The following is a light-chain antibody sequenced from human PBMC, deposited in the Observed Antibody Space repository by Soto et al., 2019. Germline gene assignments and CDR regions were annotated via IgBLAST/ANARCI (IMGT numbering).Light chain of an antibody. CDR3: QQYDTYPWT. CDR1: QSVRSGH. V-gene: IGKV3-20*01. CDR2: GAL. J-gene: IGKJ1*01. Sequence: DIVLTQSPGTLSVSPGDRASLSCRASQSVRSGHLAWYQQKPGQAPRLLIYGALYRPTGTPDRFSGGGSETDFTLTISSLQTDDFATYYCQQYDTYPWTFGQGTKVEV.